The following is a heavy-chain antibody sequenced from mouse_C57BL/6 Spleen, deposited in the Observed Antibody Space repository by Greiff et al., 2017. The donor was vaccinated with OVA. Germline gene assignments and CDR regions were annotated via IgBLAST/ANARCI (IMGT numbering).Heavy chain of an antibody. V-gene: IGHV1-26*01. Sequence: VQLQQSGPELVKPGASVKISCKASGYTFTDYYMHWVKQSHGKSLEWIGDINPNNGGTSYNQKFKGKATLTVDKSSSTAYMELRSLTSEDSAVYYCARWRGNYFDYWGQGTTLTVSS. D-gene: IGHD2-14*01. CDR3: ARWRGNYFDY. CDR2: INPNNGGT. CDR1: GYTFTDYY. J-gene: IGHJ2*01.